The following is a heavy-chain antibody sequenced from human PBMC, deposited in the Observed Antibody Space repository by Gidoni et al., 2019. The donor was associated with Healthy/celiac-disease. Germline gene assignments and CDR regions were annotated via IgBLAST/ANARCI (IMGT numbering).Heavy chain of an antibody. D-gene: IGHD6-13*01. CDR3: ATKPRIAAAFDY. Sequence: QVQLVQSGAEVKKPGSSVKVSCKASGGTFSSYAISWVRQAPGQGLEWMGGIIPIFGTADYAQKFQGRVTITADESTSTAYMGLSSLRSEDTAVYCCATKPRIAAAFDYWGQGTLVTVSS. CDR1: GGTFSSYA. CDR2: IIPIFGTA. V-gene: IGHV1-69*01. J-gene: IGHJ4*02.